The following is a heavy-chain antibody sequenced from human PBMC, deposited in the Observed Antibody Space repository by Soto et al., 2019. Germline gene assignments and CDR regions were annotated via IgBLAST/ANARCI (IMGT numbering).Heavy chain of an antibody. CDR1: GFTFSNAW. V-gene: IGHV3-15*05. J-gene: IGHJ4*02. CDR2: IKSEPDGGTV. D-gene: IGHD1-26*01. Sequence: EVQLVESGGGLVKPGGSLRLSCAASGFTFSNAWMTWVRQPPGKGLEWVGQIKSEPDGGTVDYATPVNGRFTISRDDSKNTLYLQMNNLNTEDTGVYYCTTSWEWEKLYFDYWGQGTLVTVSS. CDR3: TTSWEWEKLYFDY.